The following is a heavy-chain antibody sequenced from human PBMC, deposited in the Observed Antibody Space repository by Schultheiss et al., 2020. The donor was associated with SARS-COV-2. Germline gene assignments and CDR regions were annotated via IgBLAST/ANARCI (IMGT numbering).Heavy chain of an antibody. CDR2: IYYTGRT. D-gene: IGHD3-22*01. CDR3: AVDSSGYLDAFDI. Sequence: SETLSLTCTVSGGSISSSSYYWSWIRQHPGKGLEWIGYIYYTGRTYYNPSLKSRVTISVDTSKNQFSLKLSSVTAADTAVYYCAVDSSGYLDAFDIWGQGTTVTVSS. J-gene: IGHJ3*02. V-gene: IGHV4-31*03. CDR1: GGSISSSSYY.